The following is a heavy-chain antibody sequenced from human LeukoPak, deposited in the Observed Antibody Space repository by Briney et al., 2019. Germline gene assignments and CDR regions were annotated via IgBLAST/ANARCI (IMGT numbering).Heavy chain of an antibody. V-gene: IGHV4-34*01. CDR3: ARGYSSSWYFLQTNWFDP. J-gene: IGHJ5*02. CDR1: GGSFSGYY. CDR2: INHSGST. Sequence: SETLSLTCAVYGGSFSGYYWSWIRQPPGKGLECIGEINHSGSTNYNPSLKSRVTISVDTSKNQFSLKLSSVTAADTAVYYCARGYSSSWYFLQTNWFDPWGQGTLVTVSS. D-gene: IGHD6-13*01.